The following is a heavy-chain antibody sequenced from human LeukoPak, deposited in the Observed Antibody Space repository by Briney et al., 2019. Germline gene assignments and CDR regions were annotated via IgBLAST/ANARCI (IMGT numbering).Heavy chain of an antibody. CDR1: GYTFTSYY. CDR2: VNPSGGST. CDR3: ARRHKHYYQIDY. D-gene: IGHD1-26*01. Sequence: ASGKLSCKPSGYTFTSYYLHWVRQAPGQGLEWMGMVNPSGGSTSYAQKFQGRVTMTRDTSTTTVYMELSSLRSDDTAVFYCARRHKHYYQIDYWGQGTLVTVSS. J-gene: IGHJ4*02. V-gene: IGHV1-46*01.